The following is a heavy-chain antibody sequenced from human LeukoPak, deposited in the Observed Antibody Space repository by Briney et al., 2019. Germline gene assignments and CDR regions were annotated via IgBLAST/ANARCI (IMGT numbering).Heavy chain of an antibody. CDR1: GGSISSSYSY. Sequence: SETLSLTCTVSGGSISSSYSYWGWIRQPPGKGLEWIGNIYYSGSTYYNPSLKSRVTISVDTSKNHFSLKLSSVTAADTAVYYCARVRYRLAETYIDYWGQGTLVTVSS. V-gene: IGHV4-39*02. CDR3: ARVRYRLAETYIDY. J-gene: IGHJ4*02. D-gene: IGHD3-16*01. CDR2: IYYSGST.